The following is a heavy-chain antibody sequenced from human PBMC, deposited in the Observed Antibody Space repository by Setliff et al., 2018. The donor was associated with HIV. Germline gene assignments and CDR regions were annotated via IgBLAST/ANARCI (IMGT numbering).Heavy chain of an antibody. D-gene: IGHD3-10*01. CDR1: GFTVTNTY. CDR2: LYVNGKT. J-gene: IGHJ6*02. CDR3: ARVRHYSGSGVFQGMDV. Sequence: LRLSCAPSGFTVTNTYMTWVRQAPGKGLEWVSILYVNGKTSYVDSVKGRFTISRDNYNTLHLQMNSLRAEDTAVYYCARVRHYSGSGVFQGMDVWGQGTTVTVSS. V-gene: IGHV3-53*01.